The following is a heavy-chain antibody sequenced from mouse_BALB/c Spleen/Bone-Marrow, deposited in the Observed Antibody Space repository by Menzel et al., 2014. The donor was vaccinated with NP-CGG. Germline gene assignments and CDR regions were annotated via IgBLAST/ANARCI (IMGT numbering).Heavy chain of an antibody. D-gene: IGHD2-3*01. CDR1: GYTFSFYT. J-gene: IGHJ3*01. CDR3: AREGFYAPFVY. V-gene: IGHV1-4*01. CDR2: INPTSDYT. Sequence: QVQLKHSGAELARPGASVKMSCEASGYTFSFYTMYWVKQRPGQGLEWIGYINPTSDYTDYNQKFKDKATLTADKSSSTAYMQLSSLTSEDSAVYYCAREGFYAPFVYWGQGTLVTVSA.